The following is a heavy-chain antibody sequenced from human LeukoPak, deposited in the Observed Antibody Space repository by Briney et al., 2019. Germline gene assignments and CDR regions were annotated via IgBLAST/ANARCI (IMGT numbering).Heavy chain of an antibody. CDR2: ISYNGSNK. Sequence: GGSLRLSCAASGFTFSSYAMHRVRQAPGKVLEWVAVISYNGSNKYYADSVKGRFTISRDNSKNTLYLQMNSLRAEDTAVYYCARDLGDNSVSCSFDYWGQGTLVTVSS. CDR1: GFTFSSYA. CDR3: ARDLGDNSVSCSFDY. V-gene: IGHV3-30-3*01. D-gene: IGHD1-26*01. J-gene: IGHJ4*02.